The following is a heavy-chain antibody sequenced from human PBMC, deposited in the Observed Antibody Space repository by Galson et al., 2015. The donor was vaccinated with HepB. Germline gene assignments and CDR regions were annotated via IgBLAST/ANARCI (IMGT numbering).Heavy chain of an antibody. J-gene: IGHJ4*02. CDR2: IDWDDDK. D-gene: IGHD6-13*01. CDR1: GFSLSTRGMC. CDR3: ARMVSDSSSWYGGFDY. Sequence: PALVKPTPTLTLTCTFSGFSLSTRGMCVSWLRQPPGKALEWLALIDWDDDKYYSTSLKTRLTISKDTSKNQVVLTMTNMDPVDTATYYCARMVSDSSSWYGGFDYWGQGTLSPSPQ. V-gene: IGHV2-70*01.